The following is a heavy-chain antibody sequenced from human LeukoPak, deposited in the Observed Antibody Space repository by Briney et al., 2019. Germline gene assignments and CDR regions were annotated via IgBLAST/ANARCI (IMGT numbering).Heavy chain of an antibody. Sequence: GESLPISSQASGYGFTNYWIAWVRPMPGKGLEWMGTIYPGDSDARYSPSFQGQVTLSVDRSITTAYLQWPSLKASDTAIYYCARPYSTGIRDAYDMWGQGTMVIVSS. D-gene: IGHD2-8*02. CDR1: GYGFTNYW. V-gene: IGHV5-51*01. J-gene: IGHJ3*02. CDR2: IYPGDSDA. CDR3: ARPYSTGIRDAYDM.